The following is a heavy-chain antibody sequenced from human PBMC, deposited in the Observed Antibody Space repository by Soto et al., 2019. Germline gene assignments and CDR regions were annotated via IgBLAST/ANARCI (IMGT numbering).Heavy chain of an antibody. J-gene: IGHJ4*02. CDR1: GGTFNSYA. CDR2: IISMFGTA. V-gene: IGHV1-69*15. CDR3: ARDKALNTLSYFDC. D-gene: IGHD5-18*01. Sequence: QIQLEQSGAELKKPGSSVKVSCKASGGTFNSYAISWVRQAPGQGLEWMGTIISMFGTANYAQNFQGRVTITADDSTGTAYTELSSLRSEDTAVYDCARDKALNTLSYFDCWGQGTLVTVSS.